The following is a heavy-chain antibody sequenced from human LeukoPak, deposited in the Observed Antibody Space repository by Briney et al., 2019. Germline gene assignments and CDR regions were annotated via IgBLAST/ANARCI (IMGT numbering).Heavy chain of an antibody. Sequence: GGSLRLSCAASGFSFSSNGIHWVRQAPGKGLEWVAVISYDRSNKYYADSVKGRFTMSGDNSKNTLYLQMDSLRAEDTAVYHCAKEPRGHFDFDFWGQGTLVTVSS. J-gene: IGHJ4*02. V-gene: IGHV3-30*18. D-gene: IGHD1-26*01. CDR3: AKEPRGHFDFDF. CDR1: GFSFSSNG. CDR2: ISYDRSNK.